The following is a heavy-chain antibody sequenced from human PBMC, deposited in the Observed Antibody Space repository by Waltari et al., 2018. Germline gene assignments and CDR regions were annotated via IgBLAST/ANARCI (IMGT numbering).Heavy chain of an antibody. CDR1: GFTFRHLW. D-gene: IGHD1-26*01. J-gene: IGHJ5*02. CDR3: ASDVHSGRYGWFDP. V-gene: IGHV3-74*01. Sequence: EVQLVESGGGLVHSGGSLRLSCAASGFTFRHLWAHWVRQVPGMGLVWVLQRKSDGSATSYADSGKGRCTISKENAKNTVNLQMNSLRVEDTAVYRCASDVHSGRYGWFDPWGQGTLVTVSS. CDR2: RKSDGSAT.